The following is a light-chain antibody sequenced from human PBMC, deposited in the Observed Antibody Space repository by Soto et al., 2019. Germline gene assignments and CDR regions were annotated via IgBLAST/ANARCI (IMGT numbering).Light chain of an antibody. V-gene: IGKV3-20*01. CDR2: AAS. J-gene: IGKJ1*01. Sequence: EIVLTQSPGTLSLSPGERATLSCRASQSVSNNYLAWYQQKPGQAPRLLIYAASSRATGIPDRFSGSGSGTDFTLTISKLEPEDFAVYYFQQYGSSLTWTFGQGTKVEIK. CDR1: QSVSNNY. CDR3: QQYGSSLTWT.